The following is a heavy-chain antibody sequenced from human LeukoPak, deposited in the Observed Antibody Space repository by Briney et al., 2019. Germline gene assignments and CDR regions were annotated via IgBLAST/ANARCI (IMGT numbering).Heavy chain of an antibody. D-gene: IGHD5-12*01. CDR1: GFTFSNYG. Sequence: GGSLRLSCAASGFTFSNYGMSWVRQAPGKGLEWVSAISGSGGTTYYADSVKGRFTISRDNSENTLYLQMNSLRAEDTAVYYCAKVMDRDIVATIRLGSQYYFDYWGQGTLVTVSS. J-gene: IGHJ4*02. CDR2: ISGSGGTT. CDR3: AKVMDRDIVATIRLGSQYYFDY. V-gene: IGHV3-23*01.